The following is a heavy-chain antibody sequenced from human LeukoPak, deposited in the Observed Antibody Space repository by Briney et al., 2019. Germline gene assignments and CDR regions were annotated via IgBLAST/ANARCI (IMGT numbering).Heavy chain of an antibody. J-gene: IGHJ4*02. CDR3: ARQPPNTASFDY. V-gene: IGHV4-61*05. CDR2: IYYSGST. CDR1: GGSISSSSYY. Sequence: SETLSLTCTVSGGSISSSSYYWGWIRQPPGKGLEWIGYIYYSGSTNYNASLKSRVTMSVDTSNNQFSLKLTSVTAADTAVYHCARQPPNTASFDYWGQGTLVTVSS. D-gene: IGHD2-8*01.